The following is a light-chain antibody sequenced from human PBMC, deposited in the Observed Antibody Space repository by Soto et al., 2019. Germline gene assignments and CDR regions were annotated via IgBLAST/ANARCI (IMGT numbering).Light chain of an antibody. Sequence: QSVLTQPPSASGTPGQRVTISCSGSSSNIGRDTVNWYQQLPGTAPQLLIYSSNQRPSGVPDRFSGSKSGTSASLAISGLQSEDEADYYCATWDGNLNGWVFGGGTKLTV. V-gene: IGLV1-44*01. CDR2: SSN. J-gene: IGLJ3*02. CDR3: ATWDGNLNGWV. CDR1: SSNIGRDT.